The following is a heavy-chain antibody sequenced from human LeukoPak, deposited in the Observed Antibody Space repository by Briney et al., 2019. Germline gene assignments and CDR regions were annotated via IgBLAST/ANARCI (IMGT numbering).Heavy chain of an antibody. V-gene: IGHV3-30*02. Sequence: GGSLRLSCAASGFTFSSYGMHWVRQAPGKGLEWVAFIRYDGSNKYYADSVKGRFTISRDNSKNTLYLHVNSLRPEDTAVYYCAREYYSDSSGYYEYNWFDLWGQGTLVTVSS. CDR1: GFTFSSYG. J-gene: IGHJ5*02. CDR2: IRYDGSNK. CDR3: AREYYSDSSGYYEYNWFDL. D-gene: IGHD3-22*01.